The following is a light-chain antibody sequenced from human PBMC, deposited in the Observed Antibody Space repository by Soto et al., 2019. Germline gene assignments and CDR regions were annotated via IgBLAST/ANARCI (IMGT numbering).Light chain of an antibody. CDR3: QQYYSNPVT. J-gene: IGKJ3*01. V-gene: IGKV4-1*01. CDR1: QSVLYHSNNRNY. Sequence: DIVMTQSPDSLAVSLGERATINCKSSQSVLYHSNNRNYLAWYQQKAGQAPKLLIFWASTRESGVPDRFSGSGSGTDFTLTISGLQAEDVAVYYCQQYYSNPVTFGPGTKGEIK. CDR2: WAS.